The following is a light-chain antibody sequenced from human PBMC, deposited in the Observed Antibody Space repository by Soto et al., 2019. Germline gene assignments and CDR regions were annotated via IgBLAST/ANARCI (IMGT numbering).Light chain of an antibody. Sequence: NVLTQSPCTLSLSPVERATLSCRASQSVTNSFFAWYQQKPGQAPRLLIYGVSSRATGIPDRFSGSGSGTDFTITISRVEPEDFVMYYCQQYSTLPHTFGQGTKLEVK. V-gene: IGKV3-20*01. CDR2: GVS. J-gene: IGKJ2*01. CDR3: QQYSTLPHT. CDR1: QSVTNSF.